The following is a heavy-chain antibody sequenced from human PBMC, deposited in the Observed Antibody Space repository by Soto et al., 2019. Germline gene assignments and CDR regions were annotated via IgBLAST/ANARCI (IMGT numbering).Heavy chain of an antibody. D-gene: IGHD2-2*01. J-gene: IGHJ3*02. CDR3: ARDRYCSSTSCHAAFEI. V-gene: IGHV1-3*01. Sequence: ALLNVACKASVYAFTSYAMHCVSQTNGQRLEWMGWINAGNGNTKYSQKFQGRVTITRDTSASTAYMELSSLRSEDTAVYYCARDRYCSSTSCHAAFEIWGQGTMVTGSS. CDR2: INAGNGNT. CDR1: VYAFTSYA.